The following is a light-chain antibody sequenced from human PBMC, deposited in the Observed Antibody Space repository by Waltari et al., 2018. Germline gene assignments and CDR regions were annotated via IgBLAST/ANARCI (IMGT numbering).Light chain of an antibody. J-gene: IGKJ4*01. Sequence: IVFTQSPGPLSSSGERAPPSSSDSQPVSTIPLSWYQQKPGQAPRVLIYSTSNRATGIPDRFSGSGSGTDFTLTISRLAPEDFAMYYCQQYDGIVVTFGGGTKVEI. CDR3: QQYDGIVVT. CDR1: QPVSTIP. CDR2: STS. V-gene: IGKV3-20*01.